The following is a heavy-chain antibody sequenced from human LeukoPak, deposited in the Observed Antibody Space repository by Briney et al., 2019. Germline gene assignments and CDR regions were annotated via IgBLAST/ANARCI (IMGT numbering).Heavy chain of an antibody. V-gene: IGHV1-2*02. CDR1: GYTFTGYY. CDR3: ARNQYGGYFDLFDP. D-gene: IGHD2/OR15-2a*01. CDR2: INPNSGGT. J-gene: IGHJ5*02. Sequence: GASVKVSCKASGYTFTGYYMHWVRQAPGQGLEWMGWINPNSGGTNYAQKFQGRVTMTRDTSISTTYMEVNSLRSDDTAGYYCARNQYGGYFDLFDPWGQGTLVTVSS.